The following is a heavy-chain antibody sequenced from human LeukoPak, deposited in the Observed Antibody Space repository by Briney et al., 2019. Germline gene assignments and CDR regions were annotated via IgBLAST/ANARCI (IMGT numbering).Heavy chain of an antibody. D-gene: IGHD6-19*01. CDR2: ISDSGGST. V-gene: IGHV3-23*01. CDR3: AKQGPYTSGWYP. J-gene: IGHJ5*02. Sequence: GGSLRLSCAAPGFTFSSCAMSWVRQAPGKGLEWVSAISDSGGSTYYADSVKGRFTISRDNSKNTLWLQMNNLRADDTAVYYCAKQGPYTSGWYPWGQGTLVTVSS. CDR1: GFTFSSCA.